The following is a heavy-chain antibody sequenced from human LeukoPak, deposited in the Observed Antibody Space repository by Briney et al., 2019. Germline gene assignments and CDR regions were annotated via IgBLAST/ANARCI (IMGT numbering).Heavy chain of an antibody. Sequence: ASVKVSCKASGYTFTGYYMHWVRQAPGQGLEWMGWINPNSGGTNYAQKFQGRVTMTRDTSISTAYMELSRLRSDDTAVYYCARGTQLWLLGGDAFDIWGQGTMVTVSS. J-gene: IGHJ3*02. CDR1: GYTFTGYY. CDR3: ARGTQLWLLGGDAFDI. CDR2: INPNSGGT. D-gene: IGHD5-18*01. V-gene: IGHV1-2*02.